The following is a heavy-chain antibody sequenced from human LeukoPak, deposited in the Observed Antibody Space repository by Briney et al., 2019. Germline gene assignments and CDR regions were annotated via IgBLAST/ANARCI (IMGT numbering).Heavy chain of an antibody. CDR3: ARPGSYHDF. J-gene: IGHJ4*02. V-gene: IGHV4-4*09. Sequence: SETLSLSCTVSVASISNYYWSWIRQTPEKGLEWMGHIHASGGSRDCPSLKSRLTLSIDTSRNQLSLKLPSVTAADTAVYFRARPGSYHDFWGQGALVTVSS. CDR1: VASISNYY. CDR2: IHASGGS. D-gene: IGHD1-26*01.